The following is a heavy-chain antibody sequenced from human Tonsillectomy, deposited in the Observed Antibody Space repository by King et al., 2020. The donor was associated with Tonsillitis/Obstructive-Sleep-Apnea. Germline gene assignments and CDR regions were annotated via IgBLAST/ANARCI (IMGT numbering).Heavy chain of an antibody. CDR3: ARAPTTGVWFDP. CDR2: INPSGGST. Sequence: QLVQSGAEVKKPGASVKVSCKASGYTFTSYYMHWVRQAPGQGLEWMGIINPSGGSTSYAQKFHARVTMTRDTSTSTVYMDLSSLRSEDTAVYYCARAPTTGVWFDPWGQGTLVTVSS. CDR1: GYTFTSYY. D-gene: IGHD1/OR15-1a*01. J-gene: IGHJ5*02. V-gene: IGHV1-46*01.